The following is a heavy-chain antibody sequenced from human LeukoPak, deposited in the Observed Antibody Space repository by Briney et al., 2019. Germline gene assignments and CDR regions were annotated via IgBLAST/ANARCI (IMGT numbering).Heavy chain of an antibody. CDR1: GVSISTYH. V-gene: IGHV4-59*01. Sequence: SETLSLTCTVSGVSISTYHWSWIRQPPGKGLEWIGYVHYSGSHNYNPSLKSRVTRSLDTSKNQFSLKLGSVAAAGTAVYYCARDPSVSRRSWKFDPWGEGTLVTVSS. D-gene: IGHD1-1*01. CDR2: VHYSGSH. CDR3: ARDPSVSRRSWKFDP. J-gene: IGHJ5*02.